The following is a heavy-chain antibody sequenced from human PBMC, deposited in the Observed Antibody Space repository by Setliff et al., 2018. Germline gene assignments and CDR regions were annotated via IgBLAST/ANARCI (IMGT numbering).Heavy chain of an antibody. J-gene: IGHJ6*03. D-gene: IGHD4-17*01. CDR2: FFNSGDT. Sequence: SETLSLTCNVSGASISSYYWSWIRQPPGKGLEWIGYFFNSGDTDCNPSLKSRVTISVDTSKNQFSLRLTSVTAADTAVYYCAKHMTPVANYFNRYMDVWGKGTAVTVSS. CDR1: GASISSYY. CDR3: AKHMTPVANYFNRYMDV. V-gene: IGHV4-59*08.